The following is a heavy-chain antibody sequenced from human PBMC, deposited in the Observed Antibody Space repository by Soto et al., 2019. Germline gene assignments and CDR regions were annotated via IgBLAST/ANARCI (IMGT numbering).Heavy chain of an antibody. CDR2: VYYTGST. V-gene: IGHV4-59*01. D-gene: IGHD2-21*02. J-gene: IGHJ4*02. Sequence: SETLSLTCSVSGVSISGSYWRWIRQAPGKGLEWLGYVYYTGSTNYSPSLRSRVSISVDTSKNEFSLRLSSVTAADTAVYFCARSVAVTAAHIDYWGQGTQVTVSS. CDR1: GVSISGSY. CDR3: ARSVAVTAAHIDY.